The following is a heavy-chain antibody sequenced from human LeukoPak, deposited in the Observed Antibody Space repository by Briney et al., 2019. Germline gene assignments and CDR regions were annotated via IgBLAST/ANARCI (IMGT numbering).Heavy chain of an antibody. D-gene: IGHD2/OR15-2a*01. Sequence: ASVKVSCKASGYTFSSYDINWVRQATGQGLEWMGWMNPNSGNRGYAQKFQGRVSMTRDTSISTAYMELSSLRSEDTAVYYCARRNSDLYYFGMDVWGQGTTVTVSS. CDR1: GYTFSSYD. CDR3: ARRNSDLYYFGMDV. J-gene: IGHJ6*02. V-gene: IGHV1-8*01. CDR2: MNPNSGNR.